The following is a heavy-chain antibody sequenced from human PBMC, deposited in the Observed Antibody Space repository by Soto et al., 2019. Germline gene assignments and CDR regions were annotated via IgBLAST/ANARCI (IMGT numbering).Heavy chain of an antibody. CDR2: IIPIFGTP. Sequence: QVPLVQSGAEVKKPGSSVKVSCKASGGTFSSYAISWVRQAPGQGLEWMGGIIPIFGTPDYAQKFQGRVTITADESTSTAYMELSSLRSEDTAVYYCARQPTVTPYYYYGMDVWGQGTTVTVSS. V-gene: IGHV1-69*12. D-gene: IGHD4-4*01. CDR3: ARQPTVTPYYYYGMDV. J-gene: IGHJ6*02. CDR1: GGTFSSYA.